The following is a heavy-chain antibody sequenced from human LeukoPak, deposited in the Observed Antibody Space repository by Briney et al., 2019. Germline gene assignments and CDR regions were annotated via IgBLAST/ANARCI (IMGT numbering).Heavy chain of an antibody. CDR3: ARNAELVWFGELFSWFDP. CDR1: GFTFSSYW. D-gene: IGHD3-10*01. Sequence: GGSLRLSCAASGFTFSSYWMHWVRQAPGKGLVWVSRINSDGSSTSYADSVKGRFTISRDNAKNTLYLQMNSLRAEDTAVYYCARNAELVWFGELFSWFDPWGQGTLVTVSS. V-gene: IGHV3-74*01. CDR2: INSDGSST. J-gene: IGHJ5*02.